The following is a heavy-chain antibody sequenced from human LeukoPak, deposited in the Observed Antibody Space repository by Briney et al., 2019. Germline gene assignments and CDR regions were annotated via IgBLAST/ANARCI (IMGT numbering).Heavy chain of an antibody. V-gene: IGHV4-59*08. CDR2: FYYSGST. J-gene: IGHJ3*02. Sequence: SETLSLTCTVSGGSISGYYWSWLRQSPGRGLEWIGYFYYSGSTDYNPSLKSRVTISVDTSKNQFSLKLSSVTAADTAVYYCARQWHAFDIWGQGTMVTVSS. CDR1: GGSISGYY. CDR3: ARQWHAFDI. D-gene: IGHD5-12*01.